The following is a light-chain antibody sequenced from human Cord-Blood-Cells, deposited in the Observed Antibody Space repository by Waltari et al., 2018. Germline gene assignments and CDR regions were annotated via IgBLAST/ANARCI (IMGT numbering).Light chain of an antibody. CDR1: SSNIGSNY. V-gene: IGLV1-47*01. Sequence: QSVLTQPPSASGTPGQRVTISCSGSSSNIGSNYVYWYQQLPGTAPKLLIYRNNQRPSGVHDRFSGSNAGTSASLAISGRRSEDEADYYCAAWDDSLSGWVFGGGTKLTVL. J-gene: IGLJ3*02. CDR3: AAWDDSLSGWV. CDR2: RNN.